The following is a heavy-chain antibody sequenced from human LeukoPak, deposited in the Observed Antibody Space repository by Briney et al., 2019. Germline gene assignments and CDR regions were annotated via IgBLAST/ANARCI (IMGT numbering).Heavy chain of an antibody. V-gene: IGHV3-30*18. CDR3: AKDSGYYGMDV. CDR2: ISYDGSNK. CDR1: GFTFSSYG. J-gene: IGHJ6*02. Sequence: PGRSLRLSCAASGFTFSSYGMHWVRQAPGKGLEWVAVISYDGSNKYYADSVKGRFTISRGNSKNTLYLQMNSLRAEDTAVYYCAKDSGYYGMDVWGQGTTVTVSS.